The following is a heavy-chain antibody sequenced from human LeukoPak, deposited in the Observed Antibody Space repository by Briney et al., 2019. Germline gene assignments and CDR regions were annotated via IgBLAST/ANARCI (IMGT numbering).Heavy chain of an antibody. D-gene: IGHD1-26*01. V-gene: IGHV1-18*04. J-gene: IGHJ4*02. CDR3: ASDYLRGAYFDY. CDR1: GYTFATYA. CDR2: ISTYNGDP. Sequence: ASVKVSYKAFGYTFATYAISWVRQAPGQGLEWMAWISTYNGDPKYAQRLQGRITFSTDTSTNTAYMELWSLRSEDTAVYFCASDYLRGAYFDYWGQGTLVTVSS.